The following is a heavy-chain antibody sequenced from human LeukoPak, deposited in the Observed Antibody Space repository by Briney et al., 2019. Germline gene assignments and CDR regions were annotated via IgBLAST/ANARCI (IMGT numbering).Heavy chain of an antibody. J-gene: IGHJ4*02. CDR1: GFTFSSYA. Sequence: PGGSLRLSCAASGFTFSSYAMSWVRQAPGKGLEWVSAISGSGGSTYYADSVKGRFTISRDNSENTLYLQMNSLRAEDTAVYYCAKDARYYDSSGSKGRFEYWGQGTLATVSS. CDR2: ISGSGGST. V-gene: IGHV3-23*01. D-gene: IGHD3-22*01. CDR3: AKDARYYDSSGSKGRFEY.